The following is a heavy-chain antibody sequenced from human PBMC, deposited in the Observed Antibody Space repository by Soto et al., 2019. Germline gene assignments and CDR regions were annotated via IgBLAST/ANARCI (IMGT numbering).Heavy chain of an antibody. CDR1: GGTFSSYA. D-gene: IGHD2-15*01. CDR2: IIPIFGTA. CDR3: ARGRYCSGGSCSDFDY. J-gene: IGHJ4*02. Sequence: QVQLVQSGAEVKKPGSSVKVSCKASGGTFSSYAISWVRQAPGQGLEWMGGIIPIFGTANYAQKFQARVTITADKSTSTAYRELSSLRSEDTAVYYCARGRYCSGGSCSDFDYWGQGTLVTVSS. V-gene: IGHV1-69*06.